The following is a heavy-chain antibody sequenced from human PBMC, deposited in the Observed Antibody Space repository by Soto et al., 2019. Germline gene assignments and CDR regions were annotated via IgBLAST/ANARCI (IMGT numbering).Heavy chain of an antibody. J-gene: IGHJ4*02. CDR3: TILGGPFDY. CDR1: GFTFGDYA. D-gene: IGHD3-16*01. Sequence: GSLRLSCTASGFTFGDYAMSWVRQAPGKGLEWVGFIRSKAYGGTTEYAASVKGRFTISRDDSKSIAYLQMNSLKTEDTAVYYCTILGGPFDYWGQGTLVTVSS. V-gene: IGHV3-49*04. CDR2: IRSKAYGGTT.